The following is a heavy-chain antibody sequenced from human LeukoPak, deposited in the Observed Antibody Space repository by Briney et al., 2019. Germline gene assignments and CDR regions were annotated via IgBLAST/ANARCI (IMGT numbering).Heavy chain of an antibody. CDR2: IYHSGST. CDR1: GGSISSSNW. CDR3: ARAVGFVYYDILTGYLDY. Sequence: PSETLSLTCAVSGGSISSSNWWSWVRQPPGKGLEWIGEIYHSGSTNYNPSLKSRVTISVDTSKNQFSLKLSSVTAADTAVYYCARAVGFVYYDILTGYLDYWGQGTLVTVSS. D-gene: IGHD3-9*01. V-gene: IGHV4-4*02. J-gene: IGHJ4*02.